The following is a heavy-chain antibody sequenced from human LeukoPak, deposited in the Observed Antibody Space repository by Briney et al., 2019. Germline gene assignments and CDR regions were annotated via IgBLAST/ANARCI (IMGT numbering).Heavy chain of an antibody. CDR2: INSDGRST. CDR1: GFTFSSSW. CDR3: ARGGSGEPFDT. V-gene: IGHV3-74*01. Sequence: GGSLRLSCAASGFTFSSSWMHWVRQAPGKGLVWVSRINSDGRSTFYADSVKGRFTISRDNAKNTLYLQMSSLGAEDTAVYYCARGGSGEPFDTWGQGTMVTVSS. D-gene: IGHD6-19*01. J-gene: IGHJ3*02.